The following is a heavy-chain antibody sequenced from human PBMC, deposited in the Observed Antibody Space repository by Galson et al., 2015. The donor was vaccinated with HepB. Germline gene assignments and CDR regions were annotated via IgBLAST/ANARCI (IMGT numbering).Heavy chain of an antibody. V-gene: IGHV3-23*01. D-gene: IGHD3-22*01. CDR3: AYDSSGYYYVFDY. Sequence: SLRLSCAASGFTFSSYAMSWVRQAPGKGLEWVSAISGSGGSTYYADSVKGRFTVSRDNSKNTLYLQMNSLRAEDTAVYYCAYDSSGYYYVFDYWGQGTLVTVSS. CDR1: GFTFSSYA. J-gene: IGHJ4*02. CDR2: ISGSGGST.